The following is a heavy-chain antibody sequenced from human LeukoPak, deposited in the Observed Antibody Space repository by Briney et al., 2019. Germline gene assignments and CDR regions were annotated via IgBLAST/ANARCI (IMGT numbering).Heavy chain of an antibody. D-gene: IGHD1-26*01. V-gene: IGHV1-8*03. Sequence: ASVKVSCKASGYTFTTYDINWVRQSPGQGLEWMGWMNPNSGDTGYSQTFQDRVTFTRNPSIGAAYMELSSLTLEDTAVYYCARDVGASPFLEYYYYYMDVWGKGATVTISS. CDR2: MNPNSGDT. J-gene: IGHJ6*03. CDR3: ARDVGASPFLEYYYYYMDV. CDR1: GYTFTTYD.